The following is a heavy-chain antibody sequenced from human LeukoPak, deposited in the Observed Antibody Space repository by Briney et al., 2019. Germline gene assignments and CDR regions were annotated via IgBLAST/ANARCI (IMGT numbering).Heavy chain of an antibody. CDR2: INGDGSTT. CDR1: GFTFYTFW. J-gene: IGHJ4*02. V-gene: IGHV3-74*01. D-gene: IGHD4-17*01. Sequence: GGSLRLSCAASGFTFYTFWLHWVRQPPGKGLVWVSRINGDGSTTSYAGSVKGRFTISRDNAKNTLYLQMNSLRAEDTAVYYCARGYGDYVDYWGQGTLVTVSS. CDR3: ARGYGDYVDY.